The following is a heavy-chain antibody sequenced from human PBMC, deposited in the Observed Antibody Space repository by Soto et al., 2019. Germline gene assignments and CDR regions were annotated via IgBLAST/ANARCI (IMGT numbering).Heavy chain of an antibody. J-gene: IGHJ4*01. CDR2: VYHNGNT. D-gene: IGHD1-26*01. V-gene: IGHV4-4*02. CDR3: ATRGIVGPIY. CDR1: DGSINNGDW. Sequence: QVQLQESGTGLVEPSGTLSLTCNVYDGSINNGDWCSWVRQPPGKGLEWIGEVYHNGNTNYNASLKSRVTVSVEKSRNQFSLRLTSVTPADTAVYYCATRGIVGPIYWGQGTLVTVSS.